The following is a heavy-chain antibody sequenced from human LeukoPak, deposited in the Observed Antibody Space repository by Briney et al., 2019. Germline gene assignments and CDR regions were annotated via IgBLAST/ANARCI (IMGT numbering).Heavy chain of an antibody. Sequence: GGSLRLSCAASGFTFSSYWMHWVRQAPGKGLVWVSRINSDGSSTSYADSVKGRFTISRDNAKNTLYLQMNSLRAEDTAVYYGARGRRTGWYFDYWGQGTLVTVSS. CDR2: INSDGSST. CDR3: ARGRRTGWYFDY. D-gene: IGHD3/OR15-3a*01. CDR1: GFTFSSYW. J-gene: IGHJ4*02. V-gene: IGHV3-74*01.